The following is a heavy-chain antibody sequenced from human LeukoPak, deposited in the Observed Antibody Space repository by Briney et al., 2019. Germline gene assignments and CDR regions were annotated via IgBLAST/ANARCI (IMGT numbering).Heavy chain of an antibody. CDR2: INHSGST. D-gene: IGHD5-18*01. CDR3: ASSNGYPRFPLDY. CDR1: GGSFSGYY. J-gene: IGHJ4*02. V-gene: IGHV4-34*01. Sequence: SETLSLTCAVYGGSFSGYYWSWIRQPPGKGLEWIGEINHSGSTNYNPSLKGRVTISVDTSKNQFSLKLSSVTAADTAVYYCASSNGYPRFPLDYWGQGTLVTVSS.